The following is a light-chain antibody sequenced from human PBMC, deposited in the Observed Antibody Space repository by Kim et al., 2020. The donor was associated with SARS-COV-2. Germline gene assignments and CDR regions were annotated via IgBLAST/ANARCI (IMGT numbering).Light chain of an antibody. V-gene: IGKV1-9*01. CDR1: ERIYTY. CDR2: SAS. J-gene: IGKJ1*01. CDR3: QQLHTYPRT. Sequence: ASVGDRVTITCQASERIYTYFAWYQQKPGKAPKLLIYSASTLQTGVPSRFSGSGSGTDFTLPISSLQPEDFAAYYCQQLHTYPRTFGQGTKVDI.